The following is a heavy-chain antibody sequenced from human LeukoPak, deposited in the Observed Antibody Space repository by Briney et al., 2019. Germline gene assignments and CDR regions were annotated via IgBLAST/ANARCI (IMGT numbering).Heavy chain of an antibody. CDR2: ILHSGNS. D-gene: IGHD3-10*01. CDR3: ARHGSGSYQAY. J-gene: IGHJ4*02. CDR1: GDSISSDYW. Sequence: SETLSLTCAVSGDSISSDYWWNWVRQPPGRGLEWIGEILHSGNSNYNPSLMSRVTISLDKFKNQFSLTLTSVTAADTAVYYCARHGSGSYQAYWGQGTLVTVSS. V-gene: IGHV4-4*02.